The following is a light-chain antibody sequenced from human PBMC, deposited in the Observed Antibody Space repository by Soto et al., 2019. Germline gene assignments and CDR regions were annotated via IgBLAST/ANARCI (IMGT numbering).Light chain of an antibody. CDR3: QQVHDYPIT. J-gene: IGKJ4*01. CDR1: QDISSY. V-gene: IGKV1-9*01. CDR2: GAS. Sequence: DIPLAQSPSFVSASVGDRVTVTCRSSQDISSYLAWYQQKPGKAPKVLIYGASTLQSGVPPRFGGSGSGTAFTLTISSLQPEDFATYYCQQVHDYPITFGGGTKVEL.